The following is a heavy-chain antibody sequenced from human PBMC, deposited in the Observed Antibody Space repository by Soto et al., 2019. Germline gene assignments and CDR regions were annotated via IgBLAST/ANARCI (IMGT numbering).Heavy chain of an antibody. Sequence: ASVKVSCKASGYTFTSYGISWVRQAPGQGLEWMGWISAYNGNTNYAQKLQGRVTMTTDTSTSTAYMELRSLRSDDTAVYYCARSFTVFGVVLGAFDIWGQGTMVTVSS. V-gene: IGHV1-18*01. D-gene: IGHD3-3*01. CDR2: ISAYNGNT. J-gene: IGHJ3*02. CDR1: GYTFTSYG. CDR3: ARSFTVFGVVLGAFDI.